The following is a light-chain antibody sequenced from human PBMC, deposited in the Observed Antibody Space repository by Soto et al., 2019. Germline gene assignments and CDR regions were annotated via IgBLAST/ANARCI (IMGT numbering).Light chain of an antibody. CDR3: CSYAGSYTFV. V-gene: IGLV2-11*01. CDR1: SSDVGGYNY. Sequence: QSALTKPRSVSGSPGQSVTISCTGTSSDVGGYNYVSWYQQHPGKAPKLMIYDVSKRPSGVPDRFSGSKSGITASLTISGLQAEYEADYYCCSYAGSYTFVFGGGTKLTVL. J-gene: IGLJ3*02. CDR2: DVS.